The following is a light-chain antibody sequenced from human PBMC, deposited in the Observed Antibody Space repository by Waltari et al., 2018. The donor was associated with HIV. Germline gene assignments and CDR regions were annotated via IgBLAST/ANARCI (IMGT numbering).Light chain of an antibody. CDR1: YSNIGAGYD. CDR2: GDS. V-gene: IGLV1-40*01. Sequence: LTQPPSVSGAPGQWVTISCNGNYSNIGAGYDGPWYRQFPGSAPQLVVYGDSIRPLGVPDLFSVSKSGVSASLAINGLQTEDEADYYCQSYDNHLSGLWVFGGGTKLTVL. CDR3: QSYDNHLSGLWV. J-gene: IGLJ3*02.